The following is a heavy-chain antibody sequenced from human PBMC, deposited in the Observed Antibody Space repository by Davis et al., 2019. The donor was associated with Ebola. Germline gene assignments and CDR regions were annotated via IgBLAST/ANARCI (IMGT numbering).Heavy chain of an antibody. Sequence: SETLSLTCTVSGGSISSSSYYWGWIRQPPGKGLEWIGSIYYSGSTYYNPSLKSRVTISVDTSKNQFSLKLSSVTAADTAVYYCARDRSGYYPGYFDYWGQGTLVTVSS. V-gene: IGHV4-39*02. CDR1: GGSISSSSYY. J-gene: IGHJ4*02. D-gene: IGHD3-3*01. CDR3: ARDRSGYYPGYFDY. CDR2: IYYSGST.